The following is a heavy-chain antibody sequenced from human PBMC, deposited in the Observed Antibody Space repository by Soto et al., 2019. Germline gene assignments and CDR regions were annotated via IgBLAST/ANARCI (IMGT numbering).Heavy chain of an antibody. J-gene: IGHJ4*02. CDR3: AGPRLRGYSGYDSDFDY. CDR1: GGSFSGYY. Sequence: QVQLQQWGAGLLKPSETLSLTCAVYGGSFSGYYWSWIRQPPGKGLEWIGEINHSGSTNYNPSLKSRVTISVDTSKNQFSLKLSSVTAADTAVYYCAGPRLRGYSGYDSDFDYWGQGTLVTVSS. D-gene: IGHD5-12*01. V-gene: IGHV4-34*01. CDR2: INHSGST.